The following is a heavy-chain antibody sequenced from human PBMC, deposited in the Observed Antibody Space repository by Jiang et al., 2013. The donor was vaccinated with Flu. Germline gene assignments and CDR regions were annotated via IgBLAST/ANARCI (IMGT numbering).Heavy chain of an antibody. D-gene: IGHD3-16*01. CDR2: FYYSGST. J-gene: IGHJ2*01. Sequence: GLVKPSETLSLTCTVSGGSISSYYWSWIRQPPGKGLEWIGYFYYSGSTNYNPSLKSRVTISVDTSKNQFSLKLSSVTAADTAVYYCARHAPNWGPSYWYFDLWGRGTLVTVSS. CDR1: GGSISSYY. CDR3: ARHAPNWGPSYWYFDL. V-gene: IGHV4-59*08.